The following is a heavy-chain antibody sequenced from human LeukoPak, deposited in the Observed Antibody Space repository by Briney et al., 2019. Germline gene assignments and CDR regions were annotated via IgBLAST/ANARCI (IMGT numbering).Heavy chain of an antibody. V-gene: IGHV3-23*01. J-gene: IGHJ4*02. Sequence: GGSLRLSCAASGFTFSTFAMIWVRQPPGKGLEWVSSIFPSGGEIHYADSVRGRFTISRNNSKSTLSLQMNSLRAEDTAIYYCAKDPRRMARLITFGGGRPYYFDYWGQGTLVTVSS. CDR1: GFTFSTFA. CDR2: IFPSGGEI. CDR3: AKDPRRMARLITFGGGRPYYFDY. D-gene: IGHD3-16*01.